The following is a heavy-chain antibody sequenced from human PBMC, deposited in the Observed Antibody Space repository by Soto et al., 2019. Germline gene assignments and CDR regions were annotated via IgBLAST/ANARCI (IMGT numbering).Heavy chain of an antibody. Sequence: QVQLVQSGAEVKKPGSSVKVSCKASGGTFSSYAISWVRQAPGQGLEWMGGIIPIFGTTNYAQKFQGRVPITADESTSTAYMELSSLRSEDTAMYYCARVVTVVKSFHYWYFDLWGRGTLVTVSS. V-gene: IGHV1-69*12. CDR3: ARVVTVVKSFHYWYFDL. J-gene: IGHJ2*01. CDR2: IIPIFGTT. CDR1: GGTFSSYA. D-gene: IGHD2-15*01.